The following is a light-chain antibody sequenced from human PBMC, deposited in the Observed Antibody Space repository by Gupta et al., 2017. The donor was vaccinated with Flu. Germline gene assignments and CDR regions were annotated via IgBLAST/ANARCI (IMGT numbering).Light chain of an antibody. Sequence: GYICGSKSVHWYQHVPGPAPVLVVYGDSHRPSGVPDRFSGSKSGNSATLTISRVQAEDEADYYCQVWDPSLGAHLVFGGGTKLTVL. V-gene: IGLV3-21*02. J-gene: IGLJ2*01. CDR3: QVWDPSLGAHLV. CDR2: GDS. CDR1: ICGSKS.